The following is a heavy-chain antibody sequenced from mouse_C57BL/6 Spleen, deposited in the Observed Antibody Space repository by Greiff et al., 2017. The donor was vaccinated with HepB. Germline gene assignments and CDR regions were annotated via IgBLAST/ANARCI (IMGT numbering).Heavy chain of an antibody. CDR1: GYTFTSYG. D-gene: IGHD4-1*01. CDR2: IYPRSGNT. CDR3: ATWDAGAMDY. J-gene: IGHJ4*01. Sequence: QVQLQQSGAELARPGASVKLSCKASGYTFTSYGISWVKQRTGQGLEWIGEIYPRSGNTYYNKKFKGKATLTADKSSSTAYMELRSLTSEDSAVYFCATWDAGAMDYWGQGTSVTVSS. V-gene: IGHV1-81*01.